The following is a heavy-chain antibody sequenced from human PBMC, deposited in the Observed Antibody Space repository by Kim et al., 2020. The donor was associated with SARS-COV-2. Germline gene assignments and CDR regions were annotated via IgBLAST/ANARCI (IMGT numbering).Heavy chain of an antibody. Sequence: GESLKISCKGSGYSFTSYWISWVRQMPGKGLEWMGRIDPSDSYTNYSPSFQGHVTISADKSISTAYLQWSSLKASDTAMYYCARHFGTYYYDSSGYLGFDYWGQGALVTVSS. D-gene: IGHD3-22*01. CDR1: GYSFTSYW. V-gene: IGHV5-10-1*01. CDR2: IDPSDSYT. CDR3: ARHFGTYYYDSSGYLGFDY. J-gene: IGHJ4*02.